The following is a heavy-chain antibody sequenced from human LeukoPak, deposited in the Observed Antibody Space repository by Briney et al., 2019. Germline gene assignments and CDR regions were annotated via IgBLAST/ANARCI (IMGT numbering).Heavy chain of an antibody. CDR2: INHSGST. V-gene: IGHV4-34*01. J-gene: IGHJ6*02. Sequence: PSEALSLTCAVYGGSFSGYYWSWSRQPPGKGLGWIGEINHSGSTNYNPSLKSRVAISVDTSKNQFSLQLSSVTAADTAVYYSARRGITIFGVVIRKLDYYYYRMDVWGQATTVTVSS. D-gene: IGHD3-3*01. CDR1: GGSFSGYY. CDR3: ARRGITIFGVVIRKLDYYYYRMDV.